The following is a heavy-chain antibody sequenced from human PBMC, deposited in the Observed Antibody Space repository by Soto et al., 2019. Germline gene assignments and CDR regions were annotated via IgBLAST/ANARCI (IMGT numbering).Heavy chain of an antibody. CDR3: ARVGYDFCFDY. J-gene: IGHJ4*02. D-gene: IGHD3-3*01. CDR2: ISYDGSNK. CDR1: GFTFSSYA. V-gene: IGHV3-30-3*01. Sequence: QVQLVESGGGVVQPGRSLRLSCAASGFTFSSYAMHWVRQAPGKGLEWVAIISYDGSNKDYAESVKGRFTISRDNSKNAVYLKMNSLRAEDTAVYYCARVGYDFCFDYWGQGTLVSVSS.